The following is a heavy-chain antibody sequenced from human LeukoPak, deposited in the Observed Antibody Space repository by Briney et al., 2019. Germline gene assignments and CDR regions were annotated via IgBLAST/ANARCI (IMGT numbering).Heavy chain of an antibody. CDR3: ARDKSLEWTWFDP. D-gene: IGHD3-3*01. CDR1: GGTFSSYA. V-gene: IGHV1-69*06. CDR2: IIPIFGTA. J-gene: IGHJ5*02. Sequence: SVKVSCKASGGTFSSYAISWVRQAPGQGLEWMGGIIPIFGTANYAQKFQGRVTITADKSTSTAYMELSSLRSEDTAVYYCARDKSLEWTWFDPWGQGTLVTVSS.